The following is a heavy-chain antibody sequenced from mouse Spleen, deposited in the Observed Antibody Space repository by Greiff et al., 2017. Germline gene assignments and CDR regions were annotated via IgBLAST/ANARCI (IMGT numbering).Heavy chain of an antibody. CDR3: ARSAGPQVDWYFDV. J-gene: IGHJ1*01. Sequence: VQLQQPGAELVMPGASVKLSCKASGYTFTSYWMHWVKQRPGQGLEWIGEIDPSDSYTNYNQKFKGKATLTVDKSSSTAYMQLSSLTSEDSAVYYCARSAGPQVDWYFDVWGAGTTVTVSS. CDR1: GYTFTSYW. V-gene: IGHV1-69*01. CDR2: IDPSDSYT. D-gene: IGHD1-1*01.